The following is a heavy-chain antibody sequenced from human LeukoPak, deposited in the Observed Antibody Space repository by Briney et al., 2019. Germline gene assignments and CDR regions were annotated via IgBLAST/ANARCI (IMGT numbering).Heavy chain of an antibody. V-gene: IGHV1-69*01. CDR3: ARGPLDYGSGSYIDY. Sequence: SVKVSCKASGGTFSRYAISWVRQAPGQGLEWMGGIIPIFGTANYAQKFQGRVTITADESTSTAYMEVSSLRSEDTAVYYCARGPLDYGSGSYIDYWGQGTLVTVSS. D-gene: IGHD3-10*01. J-gene: IGHJ4*02. CDR1: GGTFSRYA. CDR2: IIPIFGTA.